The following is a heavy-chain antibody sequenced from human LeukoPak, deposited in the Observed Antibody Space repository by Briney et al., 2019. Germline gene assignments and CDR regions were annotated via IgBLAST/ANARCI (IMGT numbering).Heavy chain of an antibody. Sequence: GGSLRLSCAASGFTFSSYAMHWVRQAPGKGLEWVAVISYDGSNKYYADSVKGRFTISRDNSKNTLYLQMNSLRAEDTAVYYCAKDPYCSSTSCRDEYAFDIWGQGTMVTVSS. V-gene: IGHV3-30-3*01. CDR3: AKDPYCSSTSCRDEYAFDI. CDR1: GFTFSSYA. CDR2: ISYDGSNK. D-gene: IGHD2-2*01. J-gene: IGHJ3*02.